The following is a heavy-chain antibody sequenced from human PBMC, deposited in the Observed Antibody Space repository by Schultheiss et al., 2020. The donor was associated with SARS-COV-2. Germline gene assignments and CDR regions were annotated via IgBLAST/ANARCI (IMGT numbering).Heavy chain of an antibody. CDR3: ARRWMDSSGYQMGYYFDY. CDR1: GFTFSGSA. V-gene: IGHV4-38-2*01. D-gene: IGHD3-22*01. Sequence: ESLKISCAASGFTFSGSAMHWVRQAPGKGLEWIGSIYYSGSTYYNPSLKSRVTISVDTSKNQFSLKLSSVTAADTAVYYCARRWMDSSGYQMGYYFDYWGQGTLVTVSS. J-gene: IGHJ4*02. CDR2: IYYSGST.